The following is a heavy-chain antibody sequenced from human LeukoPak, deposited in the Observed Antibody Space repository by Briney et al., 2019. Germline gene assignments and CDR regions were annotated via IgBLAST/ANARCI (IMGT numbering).Heavy chain of an antibody. Sequence: GGSLRLSCAASGFTVSSNYMSWVRQAPGKGLEWVSVIYSGGSTYYADSVKGRFTISRDNSKNTLYLQMNSLRAEDTAVYYCARRYCSSTSCYDYWGQGTLVTVSS. CDR2: IYSGGST. CDR3: ARRYCSSTSCYDY. J-gene: IGHJ4*02. D-gene: IGHD2-2*01. V-gene: IGHV3-53*01. CDR1: GFTVSSNY.